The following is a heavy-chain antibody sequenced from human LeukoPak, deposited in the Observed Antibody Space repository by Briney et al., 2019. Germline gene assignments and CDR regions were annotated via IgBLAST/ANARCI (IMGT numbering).Heavy chain of an antibody. D-gene: IGHD6-6*01. V-gene: IGHV3-11*01. CDR1: GGSFSGYY. CDR2: IRSSGSTI. J-gene: IGHJ4*02. CDR3: AEGFGYSSSSGGY. Sequence: KSSETLSLTCAVYGGSFSGYYWSWIRQPPGKGLEWVSYIRSSGSTIYYADSVKGRFTISRDSAKNSLFLQMNSLRAEDTAVYYCAEGFGYSSSSGGYWGQGTLVTVSS.